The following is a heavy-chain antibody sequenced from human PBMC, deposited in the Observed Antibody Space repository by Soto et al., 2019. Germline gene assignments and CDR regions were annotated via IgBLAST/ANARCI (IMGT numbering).Heavy chain of an antibody. CDR3: AGVRAAAGLGLDY. J-gene: IGHJ4*02. V-gene: IGHV4-34*01. D-gene: IGHD6-13*01. CDR1: GGSFSGYY. Sequence: SETLSLTCAVYGGSFSGYYWSWIRQPPGKGLEWIGEINHSGSTNYNPSLKSRVTISVDTSKNQFSLKLSSVTAADTAVYYCAGVRAAAGLGLDYWGQGTLVTVSS. CDR2: INHSGST.